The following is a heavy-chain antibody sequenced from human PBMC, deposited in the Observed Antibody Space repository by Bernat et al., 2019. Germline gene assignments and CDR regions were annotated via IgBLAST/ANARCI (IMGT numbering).Heavy chain of an antibody. J-gene: IGHJ5*02. CDR3: ARQSLVSGRSRLAWFDP. Sequence: QLQLQEWGPGLVKPSETLSLTCIVSDDSISSTSNYWAWIRQVPGEGLEWIGSIYHYGTTYYNASLKSRVTISIDSSKRQFSLTLNSVTAADTAVYHCARQSLVSGRSRLAWFDPWGQGPLVTASS. D-gene: IGHD1-26*01. V-gene: IGHV4-39*01. CDR2: IYHYGTT. CDR1: DDSISSTSNY.